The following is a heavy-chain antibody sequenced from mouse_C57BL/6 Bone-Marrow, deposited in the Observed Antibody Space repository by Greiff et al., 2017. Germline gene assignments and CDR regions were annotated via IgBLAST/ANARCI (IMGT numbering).Heavy chain of an antibody. J-gene: IGHJ3*01. Sequence: LQESDAELVKPGASVKISCKVSGYNFTDHTIHWMKQRPEQGLEWIGYIYPRDGSTKDNEKFKGKGTLTADKSSSTAYMQLNSLTSEDSAVYFCAIYYDYDWFAYWGQGTLVTVSA. CDR2: IYPRDGST. CDR3: AIYYDYDWFAY. V-gene: IGHV1-78*01. D-gene: IGHD2-4*01. CDR1: GYNFTDHT.